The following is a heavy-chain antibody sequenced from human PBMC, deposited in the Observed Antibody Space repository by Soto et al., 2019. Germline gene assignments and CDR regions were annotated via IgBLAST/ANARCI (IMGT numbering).Heavy chain of an antibody. J-gene: IGHJ4*02. CDR2: IGFRGDST. D-gene: IGHD6-6*01. V-gene: IGHV3-23*01. CDR1: VFPFSIYA. Sequence: WGSLLVSCASSVFPFSIYAMSWVRHAPDKGLEWVSAIGFRGDSTYYADSVKGRFTISRDNSKNTLYLQVNSLRAEDTAVYYCARKFSSSSFYFDYWGQGTLVTVSS. CDR3: ARKFSSSSFYFDY.